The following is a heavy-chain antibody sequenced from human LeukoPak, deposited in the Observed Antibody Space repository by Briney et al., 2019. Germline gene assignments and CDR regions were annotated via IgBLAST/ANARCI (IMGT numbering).Heavy chain of an antibody. J-gene: IGHJ4*02. V-gene: IGHV4-4*08. Sequence: PSETLSLTCTVSGGSISTYYWSWIRQPPGKGLEWIGYIYSSGSTYYNPSLKSRVTISVDTSKNQFPLKLSSVTAADTAVYYCAREYSYGYVDYFDYWGQGTLVTVSS. CDR3: AREYSYGYVDYFDY. D-gene: IGHD5-18*01. CDR1: GGSISTYY. CDR2: IYSSGST.